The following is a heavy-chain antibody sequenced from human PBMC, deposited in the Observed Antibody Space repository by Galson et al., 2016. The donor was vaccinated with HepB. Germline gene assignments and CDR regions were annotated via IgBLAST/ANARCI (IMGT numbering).Heavy chain of an antibody. CDR2: INTGGGST. CDR3: ARGEAAFYCRSTTSCYALSVDY. Sequence: SVKDSCKASGYTFTSYYMHWVRQAPGQGLEWMGIINTGGGSTNYAQRFQGRITMTRDPSTGTVYMELSSLTSEDTAVYYCARGEAAFYCRSTTSCYALSVDYWGQGTLVTVSS. V-gene: IGHV1-46*01. J-gene: IGHJ4*02. CDR1: GYTFTSYY. D-gene: IGHD2-2*01.